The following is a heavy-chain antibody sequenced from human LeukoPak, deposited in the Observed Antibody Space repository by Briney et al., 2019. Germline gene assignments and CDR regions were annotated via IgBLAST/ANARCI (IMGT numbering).Heavy chain of an antibody. Sequence: PSETLSLTCAVYGGSFSGYYWSWVRQPPGKGLEWIGEINHSGSTNYNPSLKSRVTISVDTSKNQFSLKLSSVTAADTAVYYCARMGGYYGSGSSYWGQGTLVTVSS. J-gene: IGHJ4*02. D-gene: IGHD3-10*01. CDR1: GGSFSGYY. V-gene: IGHV4-34*01. CDR2: INHSGST. CDR3: ARMGGYYGSGSSY.